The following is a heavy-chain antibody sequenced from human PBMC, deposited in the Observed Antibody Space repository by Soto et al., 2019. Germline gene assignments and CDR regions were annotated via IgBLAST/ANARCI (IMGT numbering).Heavy chain of an antibody. D-gene: IGHD2-15*01. Sequence: VQLVESGGGLVQPGGSLRLSCAASGFTFSSYEMNWVRQAPGKGLEWVSYISSSGSTIYYADSVKGRFTISRDNAKNSLYLQMNSLRAEDTAVYYCARDYGVGGSQDYWGQGTLVTVSS. CDR3: ARDYGVGGSQDY. CDR2: ISSSGSTI. V-gene: IGHV3-48*03. CDR1: GFTFSSYE. J-gene: IGHJ4*02.